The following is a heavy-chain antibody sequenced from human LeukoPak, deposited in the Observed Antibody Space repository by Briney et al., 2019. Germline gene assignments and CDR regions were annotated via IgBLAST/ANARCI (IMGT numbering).Heavy chain of an antibody. J-gene: IGHJ3*02. V-gene: IGHV4-31*03. Sequence: SETLSLTCTVSGGSISSGGYYWSWIRQHPGKGLEWIGYIYYSGSTYYNPSLKSRVTISVDTSKNQFSLKLSSVTAADTAVYYCARDLRRRLPGAFEIWGQGTMVTVSS. CDR1: GGSISSGGYY. CDR2: IYYSGST. CDR3: ARDLRRRLPGAFEI. D-gene: IGHD4-17*01.